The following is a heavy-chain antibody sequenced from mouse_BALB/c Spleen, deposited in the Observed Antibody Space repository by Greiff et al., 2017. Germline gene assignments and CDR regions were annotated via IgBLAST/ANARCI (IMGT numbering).Heavy chain of an antibody. J-gene: IGHJ4*01. CDR2: IYPGNRDT. CDR1: GYTFTSYW. Sequence: EVQLQQSGTVLARPGASVKMSCKASGYTFTSYWMHWVKQRPGQGLEWIGAIYPGNRDTSYNQKFKGKAKLTAVTSTLTAYMELSSLTNEDSAVYYCTRLVLYPYYAMDYWGQGTSVTVSS. CDR3: TRLVLYPYYAMDY. V-gene: IGHV1-5*01. D-gene: IGHD1-1*01.